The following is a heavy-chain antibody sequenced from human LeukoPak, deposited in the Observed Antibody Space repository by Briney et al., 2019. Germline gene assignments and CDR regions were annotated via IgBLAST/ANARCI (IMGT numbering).Heavy chain of an antibody. CDR3: ARRKLGAAFDI. J-gene: IGHJ3*02. D-gene: IGHD1-14*01. CDR2: IYHSGST. V-gene: IGHV4-38-2*02. Sequence: SETLSLTCTVSGYSISSGYYWGWIRQPPGKGLEWIGSIYHSGSTYYNPSLKSRVTISVDTSKNQFSLKLSSVTAADTAVYYCARRKLGAAFDIWGQGTMVTVSS. CDR1: GYSISSGYY.